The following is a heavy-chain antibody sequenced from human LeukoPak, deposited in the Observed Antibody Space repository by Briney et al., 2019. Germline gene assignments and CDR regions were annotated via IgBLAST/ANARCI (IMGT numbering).Heavy chain of an antibody. CDR1: GFTFSTYA. CDR3: AQCGRITTCYASLDY. V-gene: IGHV3-23*01. Sequence: GGSLRLSCAASGFTFSTYAVSWVRQAPGKGLEWVSAIGGSGADTDYADPVKGRFTISRDNSNNTLYLQMNSLRAEDTAVYYCAQCGRITTCYASLDYWGQGTLVTVSS. J-gene: IGHJ4*02. D-gene: IGHD2-2*01. CDR2: IGGSGADT.